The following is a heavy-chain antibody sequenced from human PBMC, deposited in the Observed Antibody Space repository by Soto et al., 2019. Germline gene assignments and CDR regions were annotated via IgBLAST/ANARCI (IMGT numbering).Heavy chain of an antibody. CDR1: GGTFTNYA. V-gene: IGHV1-69*13. Sequence: ASVKVSCKPSGGTFTNYAFSWVRQAPGQGLEWMGGIIPIFGTPDSAQNFQGRVTITADESTRTASMELSSLRSDDTAVYYCARERSVGYCITTTCPKPFYYYAMDVWGQGTTVTVSS. CDR2: IIPIFGTP. J-gene: IGHJ6*02. D-gene: IGHD2-2*01. CDR3: ARERSVGYCITTTCPKPFYYYAMDV.